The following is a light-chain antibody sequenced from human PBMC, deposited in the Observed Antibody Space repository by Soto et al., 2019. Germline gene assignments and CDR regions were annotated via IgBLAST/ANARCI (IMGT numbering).Light chain of an antibody. CDR1: QSVSSN. V-gene: IGKV3-15*01. CDR2: GAS. J-gene: IGKJ1*01. CDR3: QQYNNWHRT. Sequence: ELVMTLSLATLSVSTRERATLSCRASQSVSSNLAWYQQTHGPAPSLLIDGASTRATSIPARFSGSGSGTDFTLSISRLEPEDFAVYYCQQYNNWHRTFGQGTKVDIK.